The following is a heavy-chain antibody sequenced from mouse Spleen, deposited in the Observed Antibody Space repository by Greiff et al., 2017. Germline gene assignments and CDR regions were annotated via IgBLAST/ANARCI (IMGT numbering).Heavy chain of an antibody. CDR2: ISSGGSYT. CDR1: GFTFSSYA. CDR3: ARRGGQYYFDY. Sequence: EVKVEESGGGLVKPGGSLKLSCAASGFTFSSYAMSWVRQTPEKRLEWVATISSGGSYTYYPDSVKGRFTISRDNAKNTLYLQMSSLRSEDTAMYYCARRGGQYYFDYWGQGTTLTVSS. J-gene: IGHJ2*01. V-gene: IGHV5-9-1*01.